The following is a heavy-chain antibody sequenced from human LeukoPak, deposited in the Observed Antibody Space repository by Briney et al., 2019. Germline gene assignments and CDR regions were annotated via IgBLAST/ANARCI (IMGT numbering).Heavy chain of an antibody. J-gene: IGHJ4*02. Sequence: PSETLSLTCTVSGGSISGYYWSWIRQSPGKGLEWIGYTKYGGATNYNPSLKSRVTISVDTSKNQFSLKLSSVTAADTAVYYCARHRSSSTSPFDYWGQGTLVTVSS. CDR3: ARHRSSSTSPFDY. D-gene: IGHD5/OR15-5a*01. CDR1: GGSISGYY. V-gene: IGHV4-59*08. CDR2: TKYGGAT.